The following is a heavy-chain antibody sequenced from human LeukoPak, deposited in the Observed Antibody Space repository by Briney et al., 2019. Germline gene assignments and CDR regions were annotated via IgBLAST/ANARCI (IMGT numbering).Heavy chain of an antibody. V-gene: IGHV3-30*02. CDR2: IQNNGRNK. D-gene: IGHD3-10*01. J-gene: IGHJ4*02. CDR1: GFTFSTHG. Sequence: PGGSLRLSCAASGFTFSTHGMHWVRQAPGKGLEWVAFIQNNGRNKYYGDSVKGRLTTSRDNSKNTLYLEMNSLRAEDTAVYYCAKGLSGSHKFGYWGQGTLVTVSS. CDR3: AKGLSGSHKFGY.